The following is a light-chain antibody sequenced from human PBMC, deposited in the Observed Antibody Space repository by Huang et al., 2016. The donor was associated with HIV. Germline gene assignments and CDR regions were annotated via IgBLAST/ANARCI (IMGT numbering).Light chain of an antibody. CDR1: RSVSTN. V-gene: IGKV3-15*01. CDR2: GSS. Sequence: EIVMTQSPATLSVSPGQRVTPSCRANRSVSTNLAWYQQRHGHAPRLLIYGSSTRAPGIPARFSGSGSGTDFSLTISSLQSEDFALYYCHQYNNWLLSFGGGTRV. J-gene: IGKJ4*01. CDR3: HQYNNWLLS.